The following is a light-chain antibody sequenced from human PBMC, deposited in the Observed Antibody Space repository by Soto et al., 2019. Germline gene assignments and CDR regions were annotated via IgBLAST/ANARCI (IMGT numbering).Light chain of an antibody. V-gene: IGLV1-44*01. Sequence: QSVLTQPPSASGTPGQRVTISCSGGSSNIGSNPVNWYQQLPGTAPKLLIYTNSQRPSGVPDRFSGSKSGTSASLAISGLQSEDEADYYCAAWDNSLNVYVFGSGTKLTVL. CDR2: TNS. CDR1: SSNIGSNP. J-gene: IGLJ1*01. CDR3: AAWDNSLNVYV.